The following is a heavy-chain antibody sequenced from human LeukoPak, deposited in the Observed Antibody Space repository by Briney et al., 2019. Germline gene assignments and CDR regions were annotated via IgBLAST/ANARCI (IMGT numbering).Heavy chain of an antibody. CDR3: ARAFMISPDY. D-gene: IGHD3-16*01. CDR1: GFIFSSYE. J-gene: IGHJ4*02. Sequence: GGSLRLSCAASGFIFSSYEMNWVRQAPGKGLEWVSSISSSGGLIYYADSVQGRFTISRGNAKNSLYLQMNSLRAEDTAVYYCARAFMISPDYWGQGTLVTVS. CDR2: ISSSGGLI. V-gene: IGHV3-48*03.